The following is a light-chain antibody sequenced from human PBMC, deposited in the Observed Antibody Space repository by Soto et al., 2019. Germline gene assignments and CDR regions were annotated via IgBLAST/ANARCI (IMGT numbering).Light chain of an antibody. CDR1: SSDIGHYNY. CDR3: SSYTTASTQV. V-gene: IGLV2-14*01. Sequence: QSVLTQPASVSGSPGQSITISCTGTSSDIGHYNYVSWYQQHPGKVPKLIISEVRNRPSGVSDRFSGSKSGNSASLTISGLQTEDEADYYCSSYTTASTQVFGSGTKVTAL. CDR2: EVR. J-gene: IGLJ1*01.